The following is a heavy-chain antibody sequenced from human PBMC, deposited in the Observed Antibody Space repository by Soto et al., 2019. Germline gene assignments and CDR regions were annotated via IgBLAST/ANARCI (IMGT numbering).Heavy chain of an antibody. CDR3: ANLAKNYYHYMDV. J-gene: IGHJ6*03. Sequence: QVQLVESGGGLVQPGGSLRLSCAASGFSFSDYYMSWIRQAPGKGLEWVSLISTSGSSTDYADSVKGRFTISRDNAKNSLSLQMNSLRAEDTAVYYCANLAKNYYHYMDVLGKGTTVTVSS. V-gene: IGHV3-11*01. CDR1: GFSFSDYY. CDR2: ISTSGSST. D-gene: IGHD1-26*01.